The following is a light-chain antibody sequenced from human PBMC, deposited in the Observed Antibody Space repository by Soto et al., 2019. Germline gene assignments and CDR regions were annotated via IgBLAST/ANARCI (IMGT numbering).Light chain of an antibody. CDR1: QTISSY. J-gene: IGKJ2*01. CDR3: QQRHTTPYT. V-gene: IGKV1-39*01. CDR2: AAG. Sequence: DIQMTQSPSSLSASVGDTVTITCRASQTISSYLSWYQQRPGQAPKLLMYAAGILENGVPSRFVGSRSGTDFSLTIISLQLEDFATYFCQQRHTTPYTFGQGTRLEIK.